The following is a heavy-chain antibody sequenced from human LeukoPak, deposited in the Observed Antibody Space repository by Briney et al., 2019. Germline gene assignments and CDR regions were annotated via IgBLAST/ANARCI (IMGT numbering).Heavy chain of an antibody. J-gene: IGHJ5*02. CDR2: INPNSGGT. Sequence: GASVKVSCKASGYTFTGYYMHWVRQAPGQGLEWMGRINPNSGGTNYAQKFQGRVTITADESTSTAYMELSSLRSEDTAVYYCAREGDPSGWFDPWGQGTLVTVSS. CDR3: AREGDPSGWFDP. D-gene: IGHD6-25*01. V-gene: IGHV1-2*06. CDR1: GYTFTGYY.